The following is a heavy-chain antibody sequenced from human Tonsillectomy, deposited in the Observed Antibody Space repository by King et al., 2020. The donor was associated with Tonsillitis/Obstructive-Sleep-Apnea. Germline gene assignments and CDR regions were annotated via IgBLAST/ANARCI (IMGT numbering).Heavy chain of an antibody. V-gene: IGHV3-30*18. D-gene: IGHD5-18*01. CDR2: ISSDGSNK. Sequence: VQLVESGGGVVQPGRSLRLSCAASGFIFSGYGMHWVRQAPGKGLEWVALISSDGSNKYYADSVRGRCTISRDNSKNTLYLQMNSLRAEDTAVYYCAKVTGYSYGDIDYWGQGTLVTVSS. CDR3: AKVTGYSYGDIDY. J-gene: IGHJ4*02. CDR1: GFIFSGYG.